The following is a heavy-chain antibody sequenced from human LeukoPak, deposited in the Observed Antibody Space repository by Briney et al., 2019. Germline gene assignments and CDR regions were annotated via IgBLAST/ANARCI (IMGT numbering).Heavy chain of an antibody. CDR3: ARDERGLLWFGELSPSNWFDP. J-gene: IGHJ5*02. Sequence: ASVKVSCKASGGTFSSYAISWVRQARGQGLEWMGGIIPIFGTANYAQKFQGRVTITTDESTSTAYMELRSLRSDDTAVYYCARDERGLLWFGELSPSNWFDPWGQGTLVTVSS. D-gene: IGHD3-10*01. CDR2: IIPIFGTA. V-gene: IGHV1-69*05. CDR1: GGTFSSYA.